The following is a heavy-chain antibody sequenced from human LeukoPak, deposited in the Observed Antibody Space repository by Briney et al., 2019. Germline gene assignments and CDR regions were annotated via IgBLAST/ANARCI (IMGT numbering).Heavy chain of an antibody. J-gene: IGHJ4*02. D-gene: IGHD3-9*01. CDR1: GFTFSSYA. V-gene: IGHV3-23*01. CDR2: ISGSGGST. Sequence: GGSLRLSCAASGFTFSSYAMSWVRQAPGKGLEWVSAISGSGGSTYYADSVKGRLTISRGNSKNTLYLQMNSLRAEDTAVYYCAKDAVLRYFDWLPLDYWGQGTLVTVSS. CDR3: AKDAVLRYFDWLPLDY.